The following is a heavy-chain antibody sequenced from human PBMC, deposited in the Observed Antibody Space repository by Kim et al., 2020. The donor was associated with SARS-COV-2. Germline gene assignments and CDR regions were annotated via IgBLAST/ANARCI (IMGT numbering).Heavy chain of an antibody. D-gene: IGHD3-10*01. J-gene: IGHJ4*02. V-gene: IGHV3-30-3*01. CDR3: AREGGENAGFDY. CDR1: GFTFSSYA. CDR2: ISYDGSNK. Sequence: GGSLRLSCAASGFTFSSYAMHWVRQAPGKGLEWVAVISYDGSNKYYADSVKGRFTISRDNSKNTLYLQMNSLRAEDTAVYYCAREGGENAGFDYWGQGTL.